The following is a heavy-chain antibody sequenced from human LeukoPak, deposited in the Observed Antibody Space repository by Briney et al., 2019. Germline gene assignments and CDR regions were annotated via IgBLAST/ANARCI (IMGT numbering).Heavy chain of an antibody. V-gene: IGHV4-59*08. CDR1: GGSISSYY. D-gene: IGHD6-13*01. Sequence: PSETLSLTCTVSGGSISSYYWSWIRQPPGKGLEWIGYVYYSGSTNYNPSLKSRVTISVDTSKNQFSLKLSSATAADTAVYYCARLPSSSWEKNQYFQHWGQGTLVTVSS. J-gene: IGHJ1*01. CDR3: ARLPSSSWEKNQYFQH. CDR2: VYYSGST.